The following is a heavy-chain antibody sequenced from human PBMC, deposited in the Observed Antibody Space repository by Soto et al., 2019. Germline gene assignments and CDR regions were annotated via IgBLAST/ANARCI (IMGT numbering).Heavy chain of an antibody. CDR1: GFTFSSYG. CDR2: IWYDGSNK. CDR3: ARDGVRTNYYGMDV. V-gene: IGHV3-33*01. D-gene: IGHD3-16*01. Sequence: PGGSLRLSCAASGFTFSSYGMHWVRQAPGKGLEWVAVIWYDGSNKYYADSVKGRFTISRDNSKNTLYLQMNSLRAEDTAVYYCARDGVRTNYYGMDVWGQGTTVTV. J-gene: IGHJ6*02.